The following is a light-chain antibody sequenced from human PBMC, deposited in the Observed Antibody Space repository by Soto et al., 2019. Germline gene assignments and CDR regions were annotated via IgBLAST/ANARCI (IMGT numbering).Light chain of an antibody. J-gene: IGKJ4*01. V-gene: IGKV3-20*01. Sequence: EIVLKQSPATLSLSPGERATLSCRASQSVSSNLAWYQQKPGQAPRLLIYDASNRATGIPARFSGSGSGTDFTLTISRLEPEDFAVYYCQQYGNSPPITFGGGTKVDI. CDR1: QSVSSN. CDR3: QQYGNSPPIT. CDR2: DAS.